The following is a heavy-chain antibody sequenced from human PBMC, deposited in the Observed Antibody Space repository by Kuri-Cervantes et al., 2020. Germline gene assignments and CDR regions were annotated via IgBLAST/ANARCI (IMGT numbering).Heavy chain of an antibody. J-gene: IGHJ6*03. Sequence: GGSLRLSCAASGFTFSSYSMNWVRQAPGKGLEWVSSISSSSSYIYYADSVKGRFTISRDNSKNTLYLQMNSLRADDTAVYLCARSATDYYYYYMDVWGKGTTVTVSS. CDR1: GFTFSSYS. CDR2: ISSSSSYI. V-gene: IGHV3-21*01. CDR3: ARSATDYYYYYMDV. D-gene: IGHD6-13*01.